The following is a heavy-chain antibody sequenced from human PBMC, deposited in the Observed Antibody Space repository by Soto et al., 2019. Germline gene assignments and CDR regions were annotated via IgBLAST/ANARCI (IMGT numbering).Heavy chain of an antibody. CDR1: GFTFSSYA. J-gene: IGHJ6*02. CDR2: ISYDGGNK. CDR3: AREGYYYDSSGYYGHYYGMDV. D-gene: IGHD3-22*01. V-gene: IGHV3-30-3*01. Sequence: GGSLRLSCAASGFTFSSYAMHWVRQAPGKGLERVAVISYDGGNKYYADSVKGRFTISRDNSKNTLYLQMNSLRAEDTAVYYCAREGYYYDSSGYYGHYYGMDVWGQGTTVTVSS.